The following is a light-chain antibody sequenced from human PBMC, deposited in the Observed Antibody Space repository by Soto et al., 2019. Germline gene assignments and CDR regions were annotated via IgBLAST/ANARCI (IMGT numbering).Light chain of an antibody. J-gene: IGLJ2*01. Sequence: QSVLTQPPSASGTPGQRVTISCSGSSSNIGSNTVNWYQQLPGTAPKLLIYSSNQRPSGVPDRFSGSKSGTSASLAISGLQSEDEADYYCAAWDDSLNGLVVFGGGTKLTVL. CDR1: SSNIGSNT. V-gene: IGLV1-44*01. CDR3: AAWDDSLNGLVV. CDR2: SSN.